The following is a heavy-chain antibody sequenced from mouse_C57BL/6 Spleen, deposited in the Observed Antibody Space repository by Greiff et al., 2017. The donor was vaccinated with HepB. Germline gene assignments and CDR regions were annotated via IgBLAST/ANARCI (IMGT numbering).Heavy chain of an antibody. CDR2: IHPNSGST. V-gene: IGHV1-64*01. CDR3: ARAVAYYFDY. Sequence: VQLQQSGAELVKPGASVKLSCKASGYTFTSYWMHWVKQRPGQGLEWIGMIHPNSGSTNYNEKFKSKAILTVDKSSSTAYMQLSSLTSEDSAVYYCARAVAYYFDYWGQGTTLTVAS. D-gene: IGHD1-1*01. CDR1: GYTFTSYW. J-gene: IGHJ2*01.